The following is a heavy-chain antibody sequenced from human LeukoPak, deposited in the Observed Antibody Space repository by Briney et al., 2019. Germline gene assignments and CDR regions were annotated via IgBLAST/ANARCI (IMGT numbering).Heavy chain of an antibody. D-gene: IGHD2-15*01. V-gene: IGHV4-4*07. CDR3: ARDRCSGGSCYFDY. CDR1: GGSISSYY. CDR2: IYTSGST. J-gene: IGHJ4*02. Sequence: SETLSLTCTVSGGSISSYYWSWLEQPAGKGLEGIGRIYTSGSTNYNPSLKSRVTMSVDTSKNQFSLQLSSVTAADTAVYYCARDRCSGGSCYFDYWGQGTLVTVSS.